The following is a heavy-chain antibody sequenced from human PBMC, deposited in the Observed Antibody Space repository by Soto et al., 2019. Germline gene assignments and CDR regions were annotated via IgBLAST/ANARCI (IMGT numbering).Heavy chain of an antibody. D-gene: IGHD6-19*01. Sequence: QVQLVQSGAEVKKPGSSVKVSCKSSGDVFSSHAINWVRQAPGQRLEWLGHIIPVFGTPNYARRFQGRVLISAERSSSTVYMELNNLRSDDTAGYFCARAGNNGWARNLFDHWGPGSLVTLPS. V-gene: IGHV1-69*06. CDR2: IIPVFGTP. J-gene: IGHJ4*02. CDR1: GDVFSSHA. CDR3: ARAGNNGWARNLFDH.